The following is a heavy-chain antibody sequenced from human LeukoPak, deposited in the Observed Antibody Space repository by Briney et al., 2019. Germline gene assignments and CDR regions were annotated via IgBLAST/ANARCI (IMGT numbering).Heavy chain of an antibody. CDR3: AKDDRGCAGTSGRGSVDY. J-gene: IGHJ4*02. CDR2: ISGSGGST. Sequence: PGGSLRLSCAASGFTFSSYTMSWVRQAPGKGLEWVSAISGSGGSTYYADSVKGRFTISRDNSKNTLYLQMNSLRAEDTAVYYCAKDDRGCAGTSGRGSVDYWGQGTLVTVSS. D-gene: IGHD6-13*01. CDR1: GFTFSSYT. V-gene: IGHV3-23*01.